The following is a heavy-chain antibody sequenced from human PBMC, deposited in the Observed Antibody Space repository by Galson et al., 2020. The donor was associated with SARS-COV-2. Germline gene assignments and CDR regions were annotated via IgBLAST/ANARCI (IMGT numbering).Heavy chain of an antibody. CDR2: ISAYNGNT. CDR3: ARGITMVRGVIITVEDYYGMDV. V-gene: IGHV1-18*01. Sequence: ASVKVSCKASGYTFTSYGISGVRQAPGQGLEWMGWISAYNGNTNYAQKLQGRVTMTTDTSTSTAYMELRSLRSDDTAVYYCARGITMVRGVIITVEDYYGMDVWGQGTTVTVSS. J-gene: IGHJ6*02. D-gene: IGHD3-10*01. CDR1: GYTFTSYG.